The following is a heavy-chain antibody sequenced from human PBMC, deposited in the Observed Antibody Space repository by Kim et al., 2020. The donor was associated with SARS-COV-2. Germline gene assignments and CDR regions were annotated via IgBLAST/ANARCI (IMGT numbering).Heavy chain of an antibody. D-gene: IGHD3-3*01. Sequence: ASVKVSCKASGYTFTSYGISWVRQAPGQGLEWMGWSSAYNGNTNYAQKLQGRVTMTTDTSTSTAYMELRSLRSDDTAVYYCARGRITIFGVEYYYYGMDVWGQGTTVTVSS. J-gene: IGHJ6*02. V-gene: IGHV1-18*04. CDR2: SSAYNGNT. CDR3: ARGRITIFGVEYYYYGMDV. CDR1: GYTFTSYG.